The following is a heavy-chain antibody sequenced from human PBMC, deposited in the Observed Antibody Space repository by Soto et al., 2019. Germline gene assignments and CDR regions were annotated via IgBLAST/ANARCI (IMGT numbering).Heavy chain of an antibody. V-gene: IGHV3-53*01. CDR3: GRGRPPGYGSGGIFDY. Sequence: EVRLVESGGGLIQPGGSLRLSCAASGFTVSTNYMSWVRQAPGKGLQWVSVIYAGGGTYYADSVEGRSTISRDSSKNTLCCQMSSGRAEDTAVYYCGRGRPPGYGSGGIFDYGGEGNLVTVSS. J-gene: IGHJ4*02. CDR1: GFTVSTNY. CDR2: IYAGGGT. D-gene: IGHD3-10*01.